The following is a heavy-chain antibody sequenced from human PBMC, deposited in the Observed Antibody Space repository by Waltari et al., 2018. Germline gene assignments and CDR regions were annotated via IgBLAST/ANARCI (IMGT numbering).Heavy chain of an antibody. CDR2: IHPNSGAT. D-gene: IGHD1-26*01. Sequence: QVQLVQSGAEVKRPGASVKVSCKASGYTFPGNYIHWVRQAPGQGLEWMGWIHPNSGATDYAQKFQGRVTMTLDTSITTVYKELGWLGSEDTAIYYCARAWFNSGFDYWGQGSLVAVSS. V-gene: IGHV1-2*02. CDR1: GYTFPGNY. J-gene: IGHJ4*02. CDR3: ARAWFNSGFDY.